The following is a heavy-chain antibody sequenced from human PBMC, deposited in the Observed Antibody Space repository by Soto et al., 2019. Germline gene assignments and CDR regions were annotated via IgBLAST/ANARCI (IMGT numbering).Heavy chain of an antibody. CDR2: IDLSGTTT. J-gene: IGHJ4*02. D-gene: IGHD2-15*01. Sequence: EVQLLESGGDLVQPGGSLRLSCAASGFSFSDYSMNWVRQAPGKGLEWVAFIDLSGTTTEYRESVKGRFTLSKDRSRRTVYLQMNNLRVEDAAVYYCTKDRVPDGIYSFDYWGQGALVTVSS. CDR1: GFSFSDYS. V-gene: IGHV3-23*03. CDR3: TKDRVPDGIYSFDY.